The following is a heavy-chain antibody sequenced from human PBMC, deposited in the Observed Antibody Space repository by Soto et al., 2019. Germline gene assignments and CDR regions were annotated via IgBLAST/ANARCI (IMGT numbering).Heavy chain of an antibody. D-gene: IGHD3-22*01. CDR2: MNPNSGNT. Sequence: ASVKVSCKASGYTFTSYDINWVRQATGQGLEWMGWMNPNSGNTGYAQKFQGRVTMTRSTSISTAYMELSSMRSEDTAVYYCARGGYYYDSSAYYRPFDYWGQGTLVTVSS. CDR3: ARGGYYYDSSAYYRPFDY. J-gene: IGHJ4*02. CDR1: GYTFTSYD. V-gene: IGHV1-8*01.